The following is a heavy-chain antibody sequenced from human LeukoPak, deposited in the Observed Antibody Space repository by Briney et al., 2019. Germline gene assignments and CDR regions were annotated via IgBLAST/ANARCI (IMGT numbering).Heavy chain of an antibody. CDR1: GFTFSSYG. J-gene: IGHJ6*03. Sequence: GGSLRLSCAASGFTFSSYGMHWVRQAPGKGLEWVAFIRYDGSNKYYADSVKGRFTISRDNSKNTLYLQMNSLRAEDTAVYYCAKDVDKLERRCYMDVWGKGTTVTVSS. CDR2: IRYDGSNK. D-gene: IGHD1-1*01. CDR3: AKDVDKLERRCYMDV. V-gene: IGHV3-30*02.